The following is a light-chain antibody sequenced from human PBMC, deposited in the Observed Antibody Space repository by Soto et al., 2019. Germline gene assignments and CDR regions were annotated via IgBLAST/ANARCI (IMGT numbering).Light chain of an antibody. CDR2: DIS. Sequence: VLTQSPATLSLSPGDRATLSCRASQTITNYLAWYQHKPGQAPRLLIYDISNRATGIPARFSGGGSGTDFPLTISGLEPEDFADYYCQQRNTWPGTFGQWTKVEIK. CDR1: QTITNY. V-gene: IGKV3-11*01. CDR3: QQRNTWPGT. J-gene: IGKJ1*01.